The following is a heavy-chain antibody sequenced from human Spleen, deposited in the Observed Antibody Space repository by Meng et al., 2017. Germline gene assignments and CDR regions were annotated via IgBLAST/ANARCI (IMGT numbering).Heavy chain of an antibody. V-gene: IGHV1-8*02. CDR1: GYTVTSYH. CDR3: ARISTSLSFDY. J-gene: IGHJ4*02. Sequence: ASVKVSCKASGYTVTSYHMHWVRQATGQGREWMGWMNPNSGNTGYAQKFQGRVTMTRNTSIRTAYMELSSLRSEDTAVYYCARISTSLSFDYWGQGTLVTVSS. CDR2: MNPNSGNT. D-gene: IGHD2-2*01.